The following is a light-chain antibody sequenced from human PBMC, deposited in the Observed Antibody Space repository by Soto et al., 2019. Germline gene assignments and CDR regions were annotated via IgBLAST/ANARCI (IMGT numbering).Light chain of an antibody. CDR2: DVT. CDR1: SSDVGGYNY. V-gene: IGLV2-11*01. CDR3: CSYAGIYTFYV. J-gene: IGLJ1*01. Sequence: QSALTQPRSVSGSPGQSVTISRTGTSSDVGGYNYVSWYQQHPGKAPKLMIYDVTKRPSGVPDRFSGSKSGNTASLTISGLQAEDEADYYCCSYAGIYTFYVFGTGTKVTVL.